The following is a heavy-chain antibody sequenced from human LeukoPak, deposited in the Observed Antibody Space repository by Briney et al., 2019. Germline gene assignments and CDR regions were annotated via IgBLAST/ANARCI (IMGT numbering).Heavy chain of an antibody. CDR1: GFTFSSYN. V-gene: IGHV3-21*01. CDR3: ARHGYDGFDM. J-gene: IGHJ3*02. CDR2: ISKTVSYI. Sequence: PGGSLGLSCAASGFTFSSYNINWVRQAPGKGREWVSFISKTVSYIYCTDSLKGRFTISRDNAKNSMDLQMNSRRAEDTAVYYCARHGYDGFDMWGQGTMVTVSS. D-gene: IGHD6-13*01.